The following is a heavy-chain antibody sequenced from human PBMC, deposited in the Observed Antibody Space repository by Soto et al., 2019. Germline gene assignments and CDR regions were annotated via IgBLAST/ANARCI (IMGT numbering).Heavy chain of an antibody. D-gene: IGHD7-27*01. V-gene: IGHV4-30-4*01. J-gene: IGHJ4*02. CDR1: GGSISSGDYY. CDR2: IYYSGST. Sequence: QVQLQESGPGLVKPSQTLSLTCTVSGGSISSGDYYWSWIRQPPGKGLEWIGYIYYSGSTYYNPSLKSRVTISVDTSKNHFSLNMSSVPAADTDGYYCARSVPRAHSNWRYGAFDYWGQGTLVPVSS. CDR3: ARSVPRAHSNWRYGAFDY.